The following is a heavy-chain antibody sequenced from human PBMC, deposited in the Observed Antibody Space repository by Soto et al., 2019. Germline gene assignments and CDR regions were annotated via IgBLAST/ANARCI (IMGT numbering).Heavy chain of an antibody. D-gene: IGHD6-13*01. Sequence: ASVKVSCKASGYTFTSYYMHWVRQAPGQGLEWMGIINPSGGSTSYAQKFQGRVTMTRDTSTSTVYMELSSLRSEDTAVYYCARSQPPYSSSWSLGYFDLWGRGTLVTVS. J-gene: IGHJ2*01. V-gene: IGHV1-46*01. CDR3: ARSQPPYSSSWSLGYFDL. CDR2: INPSGGST. CDR1: GYTFTSYY.